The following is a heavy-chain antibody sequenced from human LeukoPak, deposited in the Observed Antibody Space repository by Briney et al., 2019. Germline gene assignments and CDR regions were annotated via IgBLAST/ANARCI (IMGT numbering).Heavy chain of an antibody. CDR2: VNANNGDT. CDR1: GYTFTGYY. D-gene: IGHD1-26*01. Sequence: ASVKVSCKASGYTFTGYYIHWVRQAPGQGLEWMGLVNANNGDTKYAQKFKGRVTKTRDTSISTAYMELANLRSDDTAVFYCAREVGYSSSYYGRFDPWGQGTLVIVSS. CDR3: AREVGYSSSYYGRFDP. V-gene: IGHV1-2*06. J-gene: IGHJ5*02.